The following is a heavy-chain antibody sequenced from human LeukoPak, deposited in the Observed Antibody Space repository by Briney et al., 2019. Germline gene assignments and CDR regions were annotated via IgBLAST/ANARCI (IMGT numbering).Heavy chain of an antibody. D-gene: IGHD1-7*01. CDR3: AQLELRGANWFDP. CDR1: GDTFTSHD. J-gene: IGHJ5*02. CDR2: MNPDSGST. V-gene: IGHV1-8*03. Sequence: GASVKVSCKASGDTFTSHDIYWVRQATGQGLEWMGWMNPDSGSTGYAQKFQGRVTITRNTSISTAYMDLSRLRSEDTAVYYCAQLELRGANWFDPWGQGTLVTVSS.